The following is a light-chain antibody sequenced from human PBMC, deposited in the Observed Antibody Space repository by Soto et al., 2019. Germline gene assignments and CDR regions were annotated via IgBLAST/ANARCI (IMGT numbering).Light chain of an antibody. CDR1: SSDVGGYNY. J-gene: IGLJ1*01. Sequence: QSALTQPASVSGSPGQSITISCTGTSSDVGGYNYVSWYQQHPGKAPKLMIYEVSNRPSGVSNRFSGSKSGNTASLTISGRQAEEEADYYYSSYTTSSIDDVFGTGTKLTVL. CDR3: SSYTTSSIDDV. V-gene: IGLV2-14*01. CDR2: EVS.